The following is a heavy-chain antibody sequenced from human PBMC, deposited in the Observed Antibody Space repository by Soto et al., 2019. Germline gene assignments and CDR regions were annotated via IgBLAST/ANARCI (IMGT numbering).Heavy chain of an antibody. V-gene: IGHV3-23*01. CDR1: GFTFSSYA. D-gene: IGHD3-10*01. J-gene: IGHJ3*02. CDR3: AKDATYYYGSALLTDAFDI. CDR2: ISGSGGST. Sequence: GGSLRLSCAASGFTFSSYAMSWVRQAPGKGLEWVSAISGSGGSTYYADSVKGRFTISRDNSKNTLYLQMNSLRAEDTAVYYCAKDATYYYGSALLTDAFDIWGQGTMVTVS.